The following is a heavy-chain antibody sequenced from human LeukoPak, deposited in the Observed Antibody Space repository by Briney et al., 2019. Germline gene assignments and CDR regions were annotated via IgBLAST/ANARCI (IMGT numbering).Heavy chain of an antibody. CDR3: ARYDSRGSASTRFDS. D-gene: IGHD4-23*01. V-gene: IGHV4-38-2*01. Sequence: SETLSLTCAASGYPLGRNYFWGWVRQPPGKRLEWIGRIYGSESTTYNPSLMNRVTISVDTSRNHLSLQLTSATAADTAVYYCARYDSRGSASTRFDSWGQGILVTISS. J-gene: IGHJ5*01. CDR2: IYGSEST. CDR1: GYPLGRNYF.